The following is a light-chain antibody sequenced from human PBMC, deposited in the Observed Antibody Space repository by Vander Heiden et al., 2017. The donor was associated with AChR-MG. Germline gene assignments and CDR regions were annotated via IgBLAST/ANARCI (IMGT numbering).Light chain of an antibody. CDR3: HQYFNTPLT. CDR2: AAS. J-gene: IGKJ4*01. CDR1: QDIRNS. V-gene: IGKV1-NL1*01. Sequence: DIQMTQSPSSLSASVGDRVTITCRASQDIRNSLAWYQQKPGKAPKLLLYAASRLESGVPSRFSGSASGTGYTLSISSLQPEDFATYYCHQYFNTPLTFGGGTRVEI.